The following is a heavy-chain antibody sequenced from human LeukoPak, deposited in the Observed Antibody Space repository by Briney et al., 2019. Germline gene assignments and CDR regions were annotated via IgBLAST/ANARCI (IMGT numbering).Heavy chain of an antibody. Sequence: GASVKVSCKASGYTFTSYDINWVRQATGQGLEWMGGIIPIFGTANYAQKIQGRVTITTDESTSTAYMELSSLRSEDTAVYYCVINPSLDIAVVPAERGFDPWGQGTLVTVSS. CDR1: GYTFTSYD. CDR3: VINPSLDIAVVPAERGFDP. J-gene: IGHJ5*02. D-gene: IGHD2-2*01. CDR2: IIPIFGTA. V-gene: IGHV1-69*05.